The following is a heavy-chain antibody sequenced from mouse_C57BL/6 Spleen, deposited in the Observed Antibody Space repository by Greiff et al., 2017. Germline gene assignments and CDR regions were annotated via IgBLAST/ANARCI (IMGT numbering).Heavy chain of an antibody. Sequence: VQLQQSGAELVKPGASVKISCKASGYAFSSYWMNWVKQRPGKGLEWIGQIYPGDGDTNYNGKFKGKATLTADKSSSTAYMQLSSLTSADSAVYFCARGDDYGGAWFAYWGQGTLVTVSA. V-gene: IGHV1-80*01. D-gene: IGHD2-4*01. CDR3: ARGDDYGGAWFAY. CDR2: IYPGDGDT. J-gene: IGHJ3*01. CDR1: GYAFSSYW.